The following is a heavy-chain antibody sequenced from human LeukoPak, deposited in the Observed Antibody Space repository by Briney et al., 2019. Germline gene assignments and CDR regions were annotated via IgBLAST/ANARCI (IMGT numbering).Heavy chain of an antibody. D-gene: IGHD2-2*02. CDR2: IYPGDSDT. CDR3: ARQREGRYCSSTSCYTVDY. CDR1: GYSFTSYW. Sequence: GESLKISCKGSGYSFTSYWIGWVRQMPGKGLEWMGIIYPGDSDTRYSPSFQGQVTISADKSISTAYLQWSSLKASDTAMYYCARQREGRYCSSTSCYTVDYWGQGTLVTVSS. V-gene: IGHV5-51*01. J-gene: IGHJ4*02.